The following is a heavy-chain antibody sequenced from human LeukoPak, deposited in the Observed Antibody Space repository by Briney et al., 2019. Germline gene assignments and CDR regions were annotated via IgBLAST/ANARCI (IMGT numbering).Heavy chain of an antibody. D-gene: IGHD6-19*01. V-gene: IGHV4-4*02. CDR2: IYLYGTT. CDR1: AGSISSSNW. Sequence: PSETLSLTCAVSAGSISSSNWWSWVRQSPVKGLEWIGEIYLYGTTNYNPSLKSRVTISLDTSKNQFSLKLTSVTAADTAIYYCASVRGYSSGWYASGFDPWGQGTLVTVSS. CDR3: ASVRGYSSGWYASGFDP. J-gene: IGHJ5*02.